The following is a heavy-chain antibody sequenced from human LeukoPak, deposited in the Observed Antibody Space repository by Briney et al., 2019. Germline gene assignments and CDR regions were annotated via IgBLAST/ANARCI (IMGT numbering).Heavy chain of an antibody. CDR3: ARIRRSNSGWFLLDY. CDR1: GFSLSTSGMC. D-gene: IGHD6-19*01. V-gene: IGHV2-70*11. Sequence: GSGPTLLNPTQTLTLTCTFSGFSLSTSGMCVSWIRQPPGKALEWLARIDWDDDKYYSTSLKTRLTISKDTSKNQVVLTMTNMDPVDTATYYCARIRRSNSGWFLLDYWGQGTLVTVSS. J-gene: IGHJ4*02. CDR2: IDWDDDK.